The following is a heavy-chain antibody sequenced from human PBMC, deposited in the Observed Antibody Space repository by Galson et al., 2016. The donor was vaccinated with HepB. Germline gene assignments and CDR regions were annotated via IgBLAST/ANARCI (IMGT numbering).Heavy chain of an antibody. D-gene: IGHD2-21*02. J-gene: IGHJ4*02. CDR1: GGSVSSGSDY. CDR3: SSQISTDCGGGCYLFDY. Sequence: SETLSLTCTVSGGSVSSGSDYWSWIRQPPGKGLEWIGYIYYSGNTNYNPSPKSRVTISVDTSKNQFSLKLSSVTAFDTAVYYCSSQISTDCGGGCYLFDYWGQGTLVTVYS. CDR2: IYYSGNT. V-gene: IGHV4-61*01.